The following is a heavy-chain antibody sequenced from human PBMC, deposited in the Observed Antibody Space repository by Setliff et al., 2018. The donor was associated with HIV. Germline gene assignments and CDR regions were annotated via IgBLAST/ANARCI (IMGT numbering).Heavy chain of an antibody. CDR2: IWYDRSNK. CDR3: VRRGFVSAWYDKPIYFYYYMDV. V-gene: IGHV3-33*08. J-gene: IGHJ6*03. D-gene: IGHD6-19*01. CDR1: GFTFSNYW. Sequence: PGGSLRLSCVASGFTFSNYWMHWVRQAPGKGLEWVAAIWYDRSNKYHADSVKGRFTISRDNSKNTLYLQMNNLRAEDTAVYYCVRRGFVSAWYDKPIYFYYYMDVWGKGTTVTVSS.